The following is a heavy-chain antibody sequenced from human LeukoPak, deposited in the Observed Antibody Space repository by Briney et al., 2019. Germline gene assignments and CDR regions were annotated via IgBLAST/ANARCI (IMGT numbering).Heavy chain of an antibody. J-gene: IGHJ6*03. D-gene: IGHD3-10*01. CDR3: ARPYTKIELWFGESDYSYMDV. CDR2: INPNSGGT. V-gene: IGHV1-2*02. Sequence: GASVKVSCKASGYTFTGYYMHWVRQAPGQGLEWMGWINPNSGGTNCAQKFQGRVTMTTDTSTSTAYMELRSLRSDDTAVYYCARPYTKIELWFGESDYSYMDVWGKGTTVTISS. CDR1: GYTFTGYY.